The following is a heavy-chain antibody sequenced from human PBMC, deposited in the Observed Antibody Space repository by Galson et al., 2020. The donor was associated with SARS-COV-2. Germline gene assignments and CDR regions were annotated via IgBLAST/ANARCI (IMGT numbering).Heavy chain of an antibody. CDR2: ISSSGSTI. CDR3: ARVQRITMIVVVIGAFDI. J-gene: IGHJ3*02. CDR1: GFTFSDYY. V-gene: IGHV3-11*04. Sequence: GESLKISCAASGFTFSDYYMSWIRQAPGKGLEWVPYISSSGSTIYYADSVKGRFTISRDNAKNSLYLQMNSLRAEDTAVYYCARVQRITMIVVVIGAFDIWGQGTMVTVSS. D-gene: IGHD3-22*01.